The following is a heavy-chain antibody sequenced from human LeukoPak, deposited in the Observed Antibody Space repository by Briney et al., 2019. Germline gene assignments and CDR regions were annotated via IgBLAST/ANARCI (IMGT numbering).Heavy chain of an antibody. CDR1: GYTFTSYD. J-gene: IGHJ6*02. Sequence: ASVKVSCKASGYTFTSYDINWVRQATGQGLEWMGWMNPNSGNTGYAQKFQGRVTMTRNTSISTAYMELSSLRSEDTAVYYCARGGTMVRGGHYYGMDVWGQGTTVTVSS. CDR3: ARGGTMVRGGHYYGMDV. V-gene: IGHV1-8*01. CDR2: MNPNSGNT. D-gene: IGHD3-10*01.